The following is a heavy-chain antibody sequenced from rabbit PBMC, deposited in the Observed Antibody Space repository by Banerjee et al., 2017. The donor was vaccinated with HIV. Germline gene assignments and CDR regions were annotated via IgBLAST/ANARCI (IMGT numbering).Heavy chain of an antibody. Sequence: QEQLVESGGGLVQPEGSLTLTCKASGSDISSNAMCWVRQAPGKGLEWIGCINTNSGNTVYASWAKGRFTISKTSSTTVPLQMTSLTAADTTTYFCGRGVDGRSGSDFWGPGTLVTVS. CDR1: GSDISSNA. CDR2: INTNSGNT. D-gene: IGHD1-1*01. J-gene: IGHJ6*01. CDR3: GRGVDGRSGSDF. V-gene: IGHV1S45*01.